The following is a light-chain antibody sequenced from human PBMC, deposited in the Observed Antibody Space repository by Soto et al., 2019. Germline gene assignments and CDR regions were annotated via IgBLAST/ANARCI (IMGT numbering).Light chain of an antibody. V-gene: IGLV2-14*01. CDR2: DVS. J-gene: IGLJ2*01. Sequence: QSALTQPASVSGSPGQSITISCTGTSSDVGGYNYVSWYQQHPGKAPKLMIYDVSTRPSGVSNRFSGSKSGNTASLTISGLQAEDEADYSCSSYTSSSTLVVFGGGTKLTVL. CDR1: SSDVGGYNY. CDR3: SSYTSSSTLVV.